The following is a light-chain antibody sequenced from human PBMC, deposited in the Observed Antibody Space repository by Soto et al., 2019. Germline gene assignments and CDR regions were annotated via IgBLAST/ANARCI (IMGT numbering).Light chain of an antibody. CDR2: DAS. V-gene: IGKV1-33*01. Sequence: DIQMTQSPSSLSASVGDRVIITCQASQDISNYLNWYQQKPGKAPELLIYDASNLETGVPSRFSGSGSGTDFTFIISSLQPDDFATYYCQQFVNLPYTFGQGTKLDIK. CDR3: QQFVNLPYT. J-gene: IGKJ2*01. CDR1: QDISNY.